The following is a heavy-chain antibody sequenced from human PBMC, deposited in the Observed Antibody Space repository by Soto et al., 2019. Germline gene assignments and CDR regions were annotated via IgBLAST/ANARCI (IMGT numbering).Heavy chain of an antibody. CDR3: ARVGKWEPPPAGYYFDY. V-gene: IGHV4-34*01. J-gene: IGHJ4*02. D-gene: IGHD1-26*01. CDR2: INHSGST. CDR1: GGSFSGYY. Sequence: PSETLSLTCAVYGGSFSGYYWSWIRQPPGKGLEWIGEINHSGSTNYNPSLKSRVTISVDTSKNQFSLKLSSVTAADTAVYYCARVGKWEPPPAGYYFDYWGQGTLVTVSS.